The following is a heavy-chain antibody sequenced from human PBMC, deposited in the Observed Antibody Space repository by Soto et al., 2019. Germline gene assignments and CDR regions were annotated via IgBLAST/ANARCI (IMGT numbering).Heavy chain of an antibody. CDR3: ATGTRSWFES. Sequence: QVQLQESGPGLVKPSQTLSLTCSVSGGSISRDSYYWTWIRQHPGKGLEWIGYIYYTGITHYSPSLRTRVTISVDTSNSQFSLNLNSVTAADTAVYYCATGTRSWFESWGQGTLVTVSS. CDR1: GGSISRDSYY. CDR2: IYYTGIT. J-gene: IGHJ5*01. V-gene: IGHV4-31*03. D-gene: IGHD1-1*01.